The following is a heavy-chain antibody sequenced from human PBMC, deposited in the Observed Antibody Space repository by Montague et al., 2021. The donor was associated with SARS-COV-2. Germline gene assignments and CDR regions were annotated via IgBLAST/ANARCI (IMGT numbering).Heavy chain of an antibody. J-gene: IGHJ4*02. CDR3: ARYRFDFDAGRQGTIDY. V-gene: IGHV4-4*07. CDR1: GDSITNYY. D-gene: IGHD1/OR15-1a*01. CDR2: MHFTGKT. Sequence: SETLSLTCSVSGDSITNYYWSWIRQPAGKGLEWIGRMHFTGKTNFSPSFSSRLTMSADTSKNQFSLKLTSVTAADTAIYFCARYRFDFDAGRQGTIDYWGQGTLVTVSS.